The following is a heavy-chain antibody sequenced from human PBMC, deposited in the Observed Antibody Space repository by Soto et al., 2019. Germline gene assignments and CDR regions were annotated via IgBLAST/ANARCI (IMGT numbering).Heavy chain of an antibody. CDR1: GYIFTSFG. CDR3: TRGAGQGSGCYD. V-gene: IGHV1-18*01. CDR2: VSTYNGNT. J-gene: IGHJ4*02. D-gene: IGHD3-10*01. Sequence: QVQLVQSGAEVKKPGASVKVSCKASGYIFTSFGITWVRQAPGQGLEWMGWVSTYNGNTKYAQKLQGGVTMSTDTSTSTAYMELRSLRSDDTAVYYCTRGAGQGSGCYDWGQGTLVTVSS.